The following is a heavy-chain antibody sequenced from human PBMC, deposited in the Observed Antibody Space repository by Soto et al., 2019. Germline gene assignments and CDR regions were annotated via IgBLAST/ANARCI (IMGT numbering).Heavy chain of an antibody. CDR3: ARVEQQLVQGSEYSQH. CDR2: IYYSGST. Sequence: SETLSLTWTVSGGSISSYYWSWIRQPPGKGLEWIGYIYYSGSTNYNPSLKSRVTISVDTSKNQFSLKLSSVTAADTAVYYCARVEQQLVQGSEYSQHWGQGTLVTVSS. D-gene: IGHD6-13*01. J-gene: IGHJ1*01. CDR1: GGSISSYY. V-gene: IGHV4-59*01.